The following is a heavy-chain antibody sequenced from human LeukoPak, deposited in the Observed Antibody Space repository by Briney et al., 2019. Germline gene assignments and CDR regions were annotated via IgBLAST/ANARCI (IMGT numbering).Heavy chain of an antibody. J-gene: IGHJ6*04. CDR1: GGTFSSYA. CDR3: AREITMVRGKSDYYYYYGMDV. CDR2: LIPIFGTA. D-gene: IGHD3-10*01. Sequence: GSSVKVSCKASGGTFSSYAISWVRQAPGQGLEWMGGLIPIFGTANYAQKFQGRVTITADESTSTAYMDLSSLRSEDTAVYYCAREITMVRGKSDYYYYYGMDVWGKGTTVTVSS. V-gene: IGHV1-69*01.